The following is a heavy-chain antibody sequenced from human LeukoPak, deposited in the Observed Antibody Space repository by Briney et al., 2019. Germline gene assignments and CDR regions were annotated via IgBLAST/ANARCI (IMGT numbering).Heavy chain of an antibody. CDR3: ASPYCSSTSCYYAY. Sequence: PSETLSLTCTVSGGSISSGGYYWSWIRQPPGKGLEWIGEINHSGSTNYNPSLKSRVTISVDTSKNQFSLKVSSVTAADTAVYYCASPYCSSTSCYYAYWGQGTLVTVSS. J-gene: IGHJ4*02. CDR2: INHSGST. CDR1: GGSISSGGYY. V-gene: IGHV4-39*07. D-gene: IGHD2-2*01.